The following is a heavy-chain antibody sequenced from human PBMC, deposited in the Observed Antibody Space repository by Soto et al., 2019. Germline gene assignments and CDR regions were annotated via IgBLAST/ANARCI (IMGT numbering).Heavy chain of an antibody. D-gene: IGHD6-6*01. CDR2: ISGSGGST. CDR1: GFTFTTYA. V-gene: IGHV3-23*01. Sequence: EVQLLESGGGLVQPGGSLRLSCAASGFTFTTYAMTWVRRAPGKGLEWVSAISGSGGSTYYADSVKGLFTISRDSSKNTVFLQMNSLRAEDTAVYYCAKNWDTTFSSSSHWGQGTLVTVSS. J-gene: IGHJ4*02. CDR3: AKNWDTTFSSSSH.